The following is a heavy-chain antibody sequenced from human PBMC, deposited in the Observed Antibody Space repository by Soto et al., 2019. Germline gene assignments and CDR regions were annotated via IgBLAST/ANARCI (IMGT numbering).Heavy chain of an antibody. CDR2: ITGSGDST. Sequence: EVQLLESGGGLVQPGGSLRLSCAVSGFTFSSHAMSWVRQAPGKGLECVSSITGSGDSTYYADSVKGRFTISRDKSKSTLYLQMNSLRAEDTAVYYCAKDRQFSGGLSAQTFDYWGQGTQVTVSS. CDR3: AKDRQFSGGLSAQTFDY. J-gene: IGHJ4*02. D-gene: IGHD6-19*01. CDR1: GFTFSSHA. V-gene: IGHV3-23*01.